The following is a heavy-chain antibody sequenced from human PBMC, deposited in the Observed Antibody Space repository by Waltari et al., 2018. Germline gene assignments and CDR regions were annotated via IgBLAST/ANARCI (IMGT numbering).Heavy chain of an antibody. Sequence: QVQLQQWGAGLLKPSETLSLTCAVYGGSFSGYYWSWIRQPPGKGLEWIGEINHSGSTNYNPSLKSRVTISVDTSKNQFSLKLSSVTAADTAVYYCARGPWVAASGFDYWGQGTLVTVSS. CDR1: GGSFSGYY. CDR3: ARGPWVAASGFDY. V-gene: IGHV4-34*01. D-gene: IGHD6-6*01. CDR2: INHSGST. J-gene: IGHJ4*02.